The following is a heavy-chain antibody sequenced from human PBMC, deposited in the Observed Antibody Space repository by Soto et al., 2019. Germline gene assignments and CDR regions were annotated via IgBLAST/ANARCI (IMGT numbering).Heavy chain of an antibody. J-gene: IGHJ4*02. Sequence: SETLSLTCTVSGGSLSSRNCYWGWIRQPPGKGLEWIGNIYYTGTTVYNPSLESRVTISADTSKNQFSLGLSSVTAADSAIYYCARRDKDTSSFYWGQGTLVTVSS. CDR1: GGSLSSRNCY. V-gene: IGHV4-39*01. CDR2: IYYTGTT. D-gene: IGHD6-6*01. CDR3: ARRDKDTSSFY.